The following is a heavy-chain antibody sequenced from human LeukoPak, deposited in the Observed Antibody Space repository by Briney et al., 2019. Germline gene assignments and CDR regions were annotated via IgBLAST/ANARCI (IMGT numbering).Heavy chain of an antibody. CDR3: ARASWVSSSDAVR. J-gene: IGHJ4*02. CDR1: GLSFSSFA. Sequence: GGSLRLSCAASGLSFSSFAMSWVRQGPARGLEWVSSIRGNGETFCADSVRGRFILSSDSSRNTVYLQLNNLRVEDTAIYYCARASWVSSSDAVRWGQGTLVTVS. D-gene: IGHD6-25*01. CDR2: IRGNGET. V-gene: IGHV3-23*01.